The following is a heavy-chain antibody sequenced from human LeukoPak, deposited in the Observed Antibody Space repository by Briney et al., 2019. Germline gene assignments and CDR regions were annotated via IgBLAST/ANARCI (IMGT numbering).Heavy chain of an antibody. CDR3: ARSGSYDFWSGYLGDYYYYGMDV. J-gene: IGHJ6*02. Sequence: PSQTLSLTCTVSGGSISSGGYYWSWIRQHLGKGLEWIGYIYYSGSTYYNPSLKSRVTISVDTSKNQFSLKLSSVTAADTAVYYCARSGSYDFWSGYLGDYYYYGMDVWGQGTTVTVSS. CDR2: IYYSGST. V-gene: IGHV4-31*03. CDR1: GGSISSGGYY. D-gene: IGHD3-3*01.